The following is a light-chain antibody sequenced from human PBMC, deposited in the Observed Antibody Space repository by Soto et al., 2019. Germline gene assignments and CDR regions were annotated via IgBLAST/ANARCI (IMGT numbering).Light chain of an antibody. CDR2: GNN. CDR1: SSNIGAGYD. V-gene: IGLV1-40*01. Sequence: QPVLTQPPSVSGAPGQRVTISCTGSSSNIGAGYDVHWYQQFPGTVPKVLIYGNNNRPSGVPDRFSGSKSGTSASLAITGLQAEDEADYYCQSYDIGLSAVVFGGGTKLTVL. J-gene: IGLJ2*01. CDR3: QSYDIGLSAVV.